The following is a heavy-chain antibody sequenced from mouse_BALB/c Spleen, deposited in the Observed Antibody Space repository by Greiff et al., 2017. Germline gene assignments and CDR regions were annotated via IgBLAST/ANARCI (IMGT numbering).Heavy chain of an antibody. CDR1: GYSITSDYA. CDR3: AGNDYPWFAY. V-gene: IGHV3-2*02. D-gene: IGHD2-4*01. Sequence: VQLKQSGPGLVKPSQSLSLTCTVTGYSITSDYAWNWIRQFPGNKLEWMGYISYSGSTSYNPSLKSRISITRDTSKNQFFLQLNSVTTEDTATYYCAGNDYPWFAYWGQGTLVTVSA. CDR2: ISYSGST. J-gene: IGHJ3*01.